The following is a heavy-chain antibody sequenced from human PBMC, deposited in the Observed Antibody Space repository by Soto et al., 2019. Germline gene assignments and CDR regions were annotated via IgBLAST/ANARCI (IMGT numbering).Heavy chain of an antibody. D-gene: IGHD6-6*01. Sequence: SETLSLTCAVYGGSFSGYYWSWIRQPPGKGLEWVGEINHSGSTNYNPSLKSRVTISVDTSKNQFSLKVSSVTAADTAVYYCARAWYSRSSRDYMDVWGKGTTVTVSS. V-gene: IGHV4-34*01. J-gene: IGHJ6*03. CDR1: GGSFSGYY. CDR3: ARAWYSRSSRDYMDV. CDR2: INHSGST.